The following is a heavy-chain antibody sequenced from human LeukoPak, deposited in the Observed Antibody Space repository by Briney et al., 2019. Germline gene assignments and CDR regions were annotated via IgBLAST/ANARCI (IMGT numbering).Heavy chain of an antibody. CDR2: IIPILGIA. CDR1: GGTFSSYA. Sequence: ASVKVSCMASGGTFSSYAISWVRQAPGQGLEWMGRIIPILGIANYAQKFQGRVTITADKSTSTAYMELSSLRSEDTAVYYCARPRDGYNRYYFDYWGQGTLVTVSS. J-gene: IGHJ4*02. D-gene: IGHD5-24*01. CDR3: ARPRDGYNRYYFDY. V-gene: IGHV1-69*04.